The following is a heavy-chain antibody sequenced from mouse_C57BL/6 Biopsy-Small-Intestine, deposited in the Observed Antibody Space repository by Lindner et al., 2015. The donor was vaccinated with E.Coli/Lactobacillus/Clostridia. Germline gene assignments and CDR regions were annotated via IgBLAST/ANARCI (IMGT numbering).Heavy chain of an antibody. CDR3: ARGKGLAKEMELDYYRHGMDV. J-gene: IGHJ1*01. V-gene: IGHV1-53*01. CDR2: IIPVFGST. D-gene: IGHD2-13*01. Sequence: SVKVSCKASGGTFSSYAISWVRQAPGQGLEWMGGIIPVFGSTNYPKKFQGRVTITADESTSTVYLQLSSLRSEDTAVYYCARGKGLAKEMELDYYRHGMDVWGQGSTVTVSS. CDR1: GGTFSSYA.